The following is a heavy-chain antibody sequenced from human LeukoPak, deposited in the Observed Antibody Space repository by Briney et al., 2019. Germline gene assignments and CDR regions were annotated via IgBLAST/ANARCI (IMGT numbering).Heavy chain of an antibody. Sequence: SETLSLTCTVSGGSIGSYYWSWIRQPPGKGLEWIGYIYYSGSTNYNPSLKSRVTISVDTSKNQFSLKLSSVTAADTAVYYCARDGIAAAGKVSYYYMDVWGKGTTVTISS. J-gene: IGHJ6*03. D-gene: IGHD6-13*01. CDR3: ARDGIAAAGKVSYYYMDV. V-gene: IGHV4-59*01. CDR2: IYYSGST. CDR1: GGSIGSYY.